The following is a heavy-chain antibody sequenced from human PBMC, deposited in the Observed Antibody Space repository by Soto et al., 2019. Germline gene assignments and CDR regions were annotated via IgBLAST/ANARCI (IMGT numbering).Heavy chain of an antibody. CDR2: INTDGSTT. J-gene: IGHJ4*02. D-gene: IGHD5-18*01. Sequence: EVQLVESGGGLVQPGGSLRLSCSASGFTFSTYWMHWVRQAPGKGLVWVSRINTDGSTTTYADSVKGRFTISRDNAKNTLYLQMNSRRAEDTAGYYCARDRDTYGLNFFDYWGQGTLVTVSS. V-gene: IGHV3-74*01. CDR3: ARDRDTYGLNFFDY. CDR1: GFTFSTYW.